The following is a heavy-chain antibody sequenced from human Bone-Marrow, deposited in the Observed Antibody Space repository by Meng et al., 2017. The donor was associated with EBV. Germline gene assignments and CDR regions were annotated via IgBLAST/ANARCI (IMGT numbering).Heavy chain of an antibody. J-gene: IGHJ4*02. V-gene: IGHV4-30-2*01. CDR2: IYHSGST. CDR1: GGSISSGGYS. D-gene: IGHD4-23*01. CDR3: ARGGYGGNPLDY. Sequence: QLPLQESGSGLVKPSQTLSLPCAVSGGSISSGGYSWSWIRQPPGKGLEWIGYIYHSGSTYYNPSLKSRVTISVDRSKNQFSLKLSSVTAADTAVYYCARGGYGGNPLDYWGQGTLVTVSS.